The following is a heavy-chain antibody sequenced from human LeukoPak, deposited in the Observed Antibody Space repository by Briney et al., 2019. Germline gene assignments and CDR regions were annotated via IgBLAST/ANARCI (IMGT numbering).Heavy chain of an antibody. CDR1: GGSISSYY. J-gene: IGHJ6*03. CDR2: IYTSGST. V-gene: IGHV4-4*07. Sequence: SETLSLTCTVSGGSISSYYWSWIRQPAGKGLEWIGRIYTSGSTNYNPSLKSRVTMSVDTSKNQFSLKLSSVTAADTAVYYCARVYYDFWSGHRTNYYMDVWGKGTTVTVSS. CDR3: ARVYYDFWSGHRTNYYMDV. D-gene: IGHD3-3*01.